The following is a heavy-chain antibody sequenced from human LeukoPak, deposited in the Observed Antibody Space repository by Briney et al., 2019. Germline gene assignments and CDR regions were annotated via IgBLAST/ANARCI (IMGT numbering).Heavy chain of an antibody. CDR1: GGTFSSYA. CDR3: ARDPYYYGSGSPLNDWYFDL. V-gene: IGHV1-69*04. J-gene: IGHJ2*01. D-gene: IGHD3-10*01. Sequence: GASVKVSCKASGGTFSSYAFSWVRQAPGQGLEWMGRIIPIFGIANYAQKFKGRVTITADKSTSTAYMELSSLRSEDTAVYYCARDPYYYGSGSPLNDWYFDLWGRGTLVTVSS. CDR2: IIPIFGIA.